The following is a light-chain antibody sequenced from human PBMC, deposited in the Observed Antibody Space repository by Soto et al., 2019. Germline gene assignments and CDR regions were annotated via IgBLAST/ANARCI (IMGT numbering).Light chain of an antibody. J-gene: IGLJ1*01. CDR3: QSYDRSLTGV. V-gene: IGLV1-40*01. CDR2: GNT. CDR1: SSNIGADFD. Sequence: QSVLTQPPSVSGAPGQRITISCTGSSSNIGADFDVYWYQQLPGAAPKLLIYGNTNRPSGVPDRFSGSKSGTSASLAITGLQAEDEADYYCQSYDRSLTGVFGTGTKGTAL.